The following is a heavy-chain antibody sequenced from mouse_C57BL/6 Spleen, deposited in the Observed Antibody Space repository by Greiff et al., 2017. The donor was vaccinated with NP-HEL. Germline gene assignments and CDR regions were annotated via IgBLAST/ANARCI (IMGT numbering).Heavy chain of an antibody. CDR1: GYTFTRYW. V-gene: IGHV1-74*01. CDR2: IHTSDRAS. CDR3: AITGY. Sequence: VQLPQPGAELVKPGASVKVSCKASGYTFTRYWMHWVKPRPGHGLEWIGRIHTSDRASNYNQKFRGKATLTVDKSSSTAYMQLSSRTSEDSAVYYYAITGYWGQGTSVTVSS. J-gene: IGHJ4*01.